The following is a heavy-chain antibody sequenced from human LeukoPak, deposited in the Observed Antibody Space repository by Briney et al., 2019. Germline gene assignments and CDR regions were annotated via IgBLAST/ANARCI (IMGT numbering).Heavy chain of an antibody. CDR3: ARVFRGAVTSNWFDP. D-gene: IGHD3-3*01. CDR1: GDSISDFY. Sequence: SETLSLTCTVPGDSISDFYWTWIRQTPGKGLEWIGFISSSGNSNYSPSLESRVSFSLDTSKSQFSLSLKSVTAADTAVYYCARVFRGAVTSNWFDPWGQGILVTVSS. CDR2: ISSSGNS. J-gene: IGHJ5*02. V-gene: IGHV4-59*01.